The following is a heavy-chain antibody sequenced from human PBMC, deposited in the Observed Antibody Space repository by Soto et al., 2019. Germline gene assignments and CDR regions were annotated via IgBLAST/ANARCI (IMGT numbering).Heavy chain of an antibody. CDR2: ICGHNRTT. CDR3: ARDNLGRYCSSTRCYYRSYFSGQDF. V-gene: IGHV1-18*04. J-gene: IGHJ6*02. CDR1: VYTFNCYG. Sequence: ASVTVSCKPSVYTFNCYGLSWVRQAPGRGLEWVGWICGHNRTTNYAQKLKGSLTMTTNTTKSTAFMKLRSLTADDTAKDYCARDNLGRYCSSTRCYYRSYFSGQDFWGQGTAVTVSS. D-gene: IGHD2-2*01.